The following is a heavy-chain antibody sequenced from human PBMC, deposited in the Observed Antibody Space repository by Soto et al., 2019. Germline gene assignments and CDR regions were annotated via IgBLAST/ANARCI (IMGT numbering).Heavy chain of an antibody. CDR3: ASDSHCNGGNCPLGGFDM. J-gene: IGHJ3*02. CDR2: IYPGNSDT. V-gene: IGHV5-51*01. Sequence: TGESLKISCEGSGYSFSIHWVAWLRQMPGKGLEWIGLIYPGNSDTIYSPSFQGQVTISADTSLGTTFLQWDSLKASDTAMYFCASDSHCNGGNCPLGGFDMWGQGTMVTVSS. CDR1: GYSFSIHW. D-gene: IGHD2-15*01.